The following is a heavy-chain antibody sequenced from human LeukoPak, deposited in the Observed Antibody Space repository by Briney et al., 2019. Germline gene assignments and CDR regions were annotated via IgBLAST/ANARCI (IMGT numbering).Heavy chain of an antibody. J-gene: IGHJ4*02. CDR3: AEESAKTVSPYYFDY. V-gene: IGHV3-21*04. CDR2: ISSSSSYI. D-gene: IGHD4-17*01. Sequence: PGGSLRLSCAGSGFTFSNYDMYWVRQAPGKGLEWVSSISSSSSYIYYADSVKGRFTISRDNSKNTLYLQMNSLRAEDTAVYYCAEESAKTVSPYYFDYWGQGTLVTVSS. CDR1: GFTFSNYD.